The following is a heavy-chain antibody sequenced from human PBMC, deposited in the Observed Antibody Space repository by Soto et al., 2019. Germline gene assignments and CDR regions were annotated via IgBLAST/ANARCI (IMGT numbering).Heavy chain of an antibody. CDR1: GYSISSGSY. CDR3: AKAQVMVVAGSTFDY. D-gene: IGHD6-19*01. CDR2: IYHGGTT. V-gene: IGHV4-38-2*02. J-gene: IGHJ4*01. Sequence: SETLSLTCTVSGYSISSGSYWGLIRQPPGKGPEWIASIYHGGTTFYNPSLKSRVTVSVDKSNNQFSLKLRSVTAADTAVYYCAKAQVMVVAGSTFDYWGHGTLVTVSS.